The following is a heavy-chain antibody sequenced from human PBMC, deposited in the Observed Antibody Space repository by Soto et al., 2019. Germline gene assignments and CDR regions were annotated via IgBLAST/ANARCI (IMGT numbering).Heavy chain of an antibody. J-gene: IGHJ4*02. D-gene: IGHD6-13*01. Sequence: QVQLQQWGAGLLKPSETLSLTCAVNGGSFTGYYGAWIRQSPEKGLEWIGEISHSGTTKYNPSLKSRVTISVDTSKNQFCLKLGSVTAADTGMYYCARNGGNTWYYFDSWGQGTVVTVSS. V-gene: IGHV4-34*01. CDR3: ARNGGNTWYYFDS. CDR1: GGSFTGYY. CDR2: ISHSGTT.